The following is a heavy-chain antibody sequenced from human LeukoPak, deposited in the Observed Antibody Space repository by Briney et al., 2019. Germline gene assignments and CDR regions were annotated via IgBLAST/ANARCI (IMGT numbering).Heavy chain of an antibody. CDR1: GYSISSGYY. Sequence: SETLSLTCTVSGYSISSGYYWGWIRQPPGKGLEWIGSIYHSGSTYYNPSLKSRVTISVDTSKNQFSLKLSSVTAADTAVYYCARGHRGVTMVRGASRRAFDIWGQGTMVTVSS. CDR2: IYHSGST. D-gene: IGHD3-10*01. J-gene: IGHJ3*02. V-gene: IGHV4-38-2*02. CDR3: ARGHRGVTMVRGASRRAFDI.